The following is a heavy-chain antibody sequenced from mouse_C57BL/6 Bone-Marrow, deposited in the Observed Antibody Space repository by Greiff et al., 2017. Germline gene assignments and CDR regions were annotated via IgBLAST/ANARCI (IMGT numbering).Heavy chain of an antibody. CDR1: GFTFSDYY. D-gene: IGHD1-2*01. CDR3: ARPATTPFYAMDY. J-gene: IGHJ4*01. V-gene: IGHV5-12*01. Sequence: EVKLLESGGGLVQPGGSLKLSCAASGFTFSDYYMYWVRQTPEKRLEWVAYISNGGGSYYYPDTVQGRFIISRNNANTTLYLQLRRLKSEDTAMYYCARPATTPFYAMDYWGQGTSVTVSS. CDR2: ISNGGGSY.